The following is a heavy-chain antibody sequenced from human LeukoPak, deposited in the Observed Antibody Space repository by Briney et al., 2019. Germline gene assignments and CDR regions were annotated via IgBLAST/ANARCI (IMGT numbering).Heavy chain of an antibody. V-gene: IGHV4-34*01. CDR2: INHSGST. Sequence: PSETLCLTCAVYGGSFSGYYWSWIRQPPGKGLEWIGEINHSGSTNYNPSLKSRVTISVDTSKNQFSLKLSSVTAADTAVYYCARVRSRVDYWGQGTLVTVSS. CDR3: ARVRSRVDY. J-gene: IGHJ4*02. D-gene: IGHD5-24*01. CDR1: GGSFSGYY.